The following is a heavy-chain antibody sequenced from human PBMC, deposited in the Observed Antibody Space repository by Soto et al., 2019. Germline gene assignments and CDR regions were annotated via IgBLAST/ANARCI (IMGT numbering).Heavy chain of an antibody. CDR2: IIPIFGAA. D-gene: IGHD3-22*01. CDR1: GGTFSSYA. J-gene: IGHJ3*02. Sequence: SVKVSCKASGGTFSSYAISWVRQAPGQGLEWMGGIIPIFGAANYAQKFQGRVTITADESTSTAYMELSSLRSEDTAVYYCARDRLPGIVDDAFDIWGQGTMVTVSS. V-gene: IGHV1-69*13. CDR3: ARDRLPGIVDDAFDI.